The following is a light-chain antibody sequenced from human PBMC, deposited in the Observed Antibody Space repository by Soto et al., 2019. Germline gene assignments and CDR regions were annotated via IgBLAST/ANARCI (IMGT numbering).Light chain of an antibody. CDR1: QSISSW. CDR2: KAS. V-gene: IGKV1-5*03. J-gene: IGKJ4*01. Sequence: DIQMTQSPSTLSASVGDRVTITCRASQSISSWLAWYQQKPGKAPKLLIYKASSLQSGVPSRFSGSGSGTDFTLTISSLQPEDFATYHCQQSYSTLTFGGGTKVDIK. CDR3: QQSYSTLT.